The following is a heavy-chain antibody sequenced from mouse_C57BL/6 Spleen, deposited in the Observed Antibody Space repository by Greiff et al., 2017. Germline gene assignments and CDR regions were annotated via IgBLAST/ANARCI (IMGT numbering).Heavy chain of an antibody. V-gene: IGHV1-42*01. D-gene: IGHD2-5*01. J-gene: IGHJ2*01. Sequence: VQLQQSGPELVKPGASVKISCKASGYSFTGYYMNWVKQSPEKSLEGIGEINPSTGGTTYNQKFKAKATLTVDKSSSTAYMQLKSLTSEDSAVYYCARRDSNYVEDYWGQGTTLTVSS. CDR3: ARRDSNYVEDY. CDR1: GYSFTGYY. CDR2: INPSTGGT.